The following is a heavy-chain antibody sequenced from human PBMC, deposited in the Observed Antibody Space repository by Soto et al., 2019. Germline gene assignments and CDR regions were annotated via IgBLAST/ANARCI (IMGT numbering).Heavy chain of an antibody. CDR3: AKVSVLLWFGELLHFDY. V-gene: IGHV3-23*01. CDR2: ISGSGGST. CDR1: GFTFSSYA. D-gene: IGHD3-10*01. Sequence: EVQLLESGGGLVQPGGSLRLSCAASGFTFSSYAMSWVRQAPGKGLEWVSAISGSGGSTYYADSVKGRFTISRDNSKNTLYLQMNSLRAEDTAVYYCAKVSVLLWFGELLHFDYRGQGTLVTVSS. J-gene: IGHJ4*02.